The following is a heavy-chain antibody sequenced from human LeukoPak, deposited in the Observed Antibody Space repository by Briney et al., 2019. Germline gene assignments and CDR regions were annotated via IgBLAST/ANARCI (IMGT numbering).Heavy chain of an antibody. CDR3: ASSGITMVRGVSLQGMDV. Sequence: SVKVSCKASGGTFSSYAISWVRRAPGQGLEWMGRIIPILGIANYAQKFQGRVTITADKSTSTAYMELSSLRSEDTAVYYCASSGITMVRGVSLQGMDVWGQGTTVTVSS. J-gene: IGHJ6*02. D-gene: IGHD3-10*01. V-gene: IGHV1-69*04. CDR1: GGTFSSYA. CDR2: IIPILGIA.